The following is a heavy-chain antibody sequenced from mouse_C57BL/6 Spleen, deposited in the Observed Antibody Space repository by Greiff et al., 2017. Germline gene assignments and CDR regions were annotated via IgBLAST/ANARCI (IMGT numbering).Heavy chain of an antibody. CDR3: ARGLYYSNYFYYAMDY. Sequence: EVHLVESGGGLVKPGGSLKLSCAASGFTFSDYGMHWVRQAPEKGLEWVAYISSGSSTIYYADTVKGRFTISRDNAKNTLFLQMTSLRSEDTAMYYCARGLYYSNYFYYAMDYWGQGTSVTVSS. V-gene: IGHV5-17*01. D-gene: IGHD2-5*01. CDR1: GFTFSDYG. J-gene: IGHJ4*01. CDR2: ISSGSSTI.